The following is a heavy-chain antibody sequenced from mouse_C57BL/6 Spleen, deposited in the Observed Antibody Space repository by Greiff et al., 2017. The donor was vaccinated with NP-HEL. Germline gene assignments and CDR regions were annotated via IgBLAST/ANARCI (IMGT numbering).Heavy chain of an antibody. D-gene: IGHD1-1*01. CDR1: GYSFTDYN. Sequence: EVQRVESGPELVKPGASVKISCKASGYSFTDYNMNWVKQSNGKSLEWIGVINPNYGTTSYNQKFKGKATLTVDQSSSTAYMQLNSLTSEDSAVYYCARKEITTVASYAMDYWGQGTSVTVSS. J-gene: IGHJ4*01. V-gene: IGHV1-39*01. CDR3: ARKEITTVASYAMDY. CDR2: INPNYGTT.